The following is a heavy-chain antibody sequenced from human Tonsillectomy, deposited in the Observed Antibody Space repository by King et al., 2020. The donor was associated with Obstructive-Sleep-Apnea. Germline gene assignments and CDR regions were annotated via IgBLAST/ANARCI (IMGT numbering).Heavy chain of an antibody. V-gene: IGHV3-7*03. Sequence: QLVESGGGLVQPGGSLRLSCAASGFSFSNFWMSWVRQAPGKGLEWLTNIRHNGSEKNYIDSVRGRFTISRDNTKNLLYLQMNSLRAEDTAVYYCATKGIWGQGTTVTVSS. CDR1: GFSFSNFW. CDR2: IRHNGSEK. CDR3: ATKGI. J-gene: IGHJ6*02. D-gene: IGHD3-10*01.